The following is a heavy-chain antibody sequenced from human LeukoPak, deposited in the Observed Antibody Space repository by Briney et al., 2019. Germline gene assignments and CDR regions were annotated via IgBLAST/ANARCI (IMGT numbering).Heavy chain of an antibody. Sequence: GASVKVSCKASGGTFSSYAISWVRQAPGQGLEWMGGIIPIFGTANYAQKFQGGVTITADESTSTAYMELSSLRSEDTAVYYCARDRSGGYDSKWFDPWGQGTLVTVSS. D-gene: IGHD5-12*01. CDR3: ARDRSGGYDSKWFDP. CDR1: GGTFSSYA. CDR2: IIPIFGTA. J-gene: IGHJ5*02. V-gene: IGHV1-69*13.